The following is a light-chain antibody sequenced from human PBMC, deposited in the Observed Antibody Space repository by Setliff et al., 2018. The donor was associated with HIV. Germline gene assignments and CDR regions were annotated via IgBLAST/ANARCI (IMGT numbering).Light chain of an antibody. CDR2: EVS. CDR3: SSYSTSNTLVL. V-gene: IGLV2-14*03. J-gene: IGLJ2*01. CDR1: HTDIGAYNY. Sequence: QSVLTQPASVSGSPGQPISISCSGSHTDIGAYNYVSWYQQHPGKVPRLIIYEVSHRPSGVSDRISGAKSGNTASLFISGLQAEDEATYYCSSYSTSNTLVLFGGGTKVTVL.